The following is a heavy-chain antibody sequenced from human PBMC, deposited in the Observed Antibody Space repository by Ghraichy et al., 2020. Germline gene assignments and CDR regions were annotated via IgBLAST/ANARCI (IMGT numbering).Heavy chain of an antibody. CDR3: ARPLYGTSDTSFYYSGSYYFGQ. CDR2: ISGSGTFS. D-gene: IGHD3-22*01. J-gene: IGHJ4*02. V-gene: IGHV3-23*01. CDR1: GLSFGGEA. Sequence: GGSLRLSCAVSGLSFGGEAMSWVRLASGKGLEWISSISGSGTFSYYADSVKGRFTISRDNSINTMYLQINNVAPDDTATYYCARPLYGTSDTSFYYSGSYYFGQWGQGTLVTVSS.